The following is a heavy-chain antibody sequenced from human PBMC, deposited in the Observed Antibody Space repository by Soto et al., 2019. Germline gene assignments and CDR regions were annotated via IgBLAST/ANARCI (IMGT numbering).Heavy chain of an antibody. D-gene: IGHD1-26*01. V-gene: IGHV1-8*01. CDR3: ARERRGSYDY. CDR1: GYTFTSYD. Sequence: QVQLVQSGAEVKKPGASVKVSCKASGYTFTSYDINWVRQATGQGLECMGWMNPNSGNTAYAQKFQGRVTMTRNTSTTTAYMALSSLRSEDTAVCYSARERRGSYDYRGQGTVVTGSS. J-gene: IGHJ4*02. CDR2: MNPNSGNT.